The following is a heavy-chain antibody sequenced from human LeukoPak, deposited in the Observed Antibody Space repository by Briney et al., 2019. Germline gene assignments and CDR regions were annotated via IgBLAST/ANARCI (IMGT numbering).Heavy chain of an antibody. CDR2: ITSSSSIM. CDR3: ARGPYGDYVDAFDT. Sequence: GGSLRLSCAASGFTFSTYTMNWVRQAPGKGLEWVSYITSSSSIMYYADSVKGRFTISRDIAKNSLFLQMSSLRAEDTALYYCARGPYGDYVDAFDTWGQGTMVTVSS. J-gene: IGHJ3*02. D-gene: IGHD4-17*01. V-gene: IGHV3-48*01. CDR1: GFTFSTYT.